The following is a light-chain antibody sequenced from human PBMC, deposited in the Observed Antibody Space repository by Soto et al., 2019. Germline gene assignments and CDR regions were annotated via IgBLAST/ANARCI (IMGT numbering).Light chain of an antibody. CDR3: QQFHSFTWT. J-gene: IGKJ1*01. CDR1: QTISSW. Sequence: DIQMTQSPSTLSGSVGARVTITCLASQTISSWLAWYQQKPGKAPKILIYDASSLESGVPSRFSGSGSGTEFTLTISSLKTDDFATFDCQQFHSFTWTFGQGTKVDIK. CDR2: DAS. V-gene: IGKV1-5*01.